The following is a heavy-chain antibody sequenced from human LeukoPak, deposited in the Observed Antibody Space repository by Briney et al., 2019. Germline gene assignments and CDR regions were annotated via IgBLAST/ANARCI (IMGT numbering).Heavy chain of an antibody. CDR1: GYTFTSYY. CDR3: ARSPSDYYYMDV. J-gene: IGHJ6*03. Sequence: EASVKVSCKASGYTFTSYYMHWVRQAPGQGLEWMGIINPSGGSTSYAQKFQGRVTMTRDMSTSTVYMELSSLRSEDTAVYYCARSPSDYYYMDVWGKGTTVTVSS. V-gene: IGHV1-46*01. CDR2: INPSGGST.